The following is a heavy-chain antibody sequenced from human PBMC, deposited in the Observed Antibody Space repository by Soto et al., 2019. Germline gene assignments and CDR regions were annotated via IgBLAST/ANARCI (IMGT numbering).Heavy chain of an antibody. CDR3: ARERGGYCSGGSCSNWFDP. J-gene: IGHJ5*02. Sequence: QVQLVQSGAEVKQPGSSVKVSCKASGGTFSSYAISWVRQAPGQGLEWMGGIIPIFGTANYAQKFQGRVTITADKSTSTAYMELSSLRSEDTAVYYCARERGGYCSGGSCSNWFDPWGQGTLVTVSS. CDR1: GGTFSSYA. V-gene: IGHV1-69*06. D-gene: IGHD2-15*01. CDR2: IIPIFGTA.